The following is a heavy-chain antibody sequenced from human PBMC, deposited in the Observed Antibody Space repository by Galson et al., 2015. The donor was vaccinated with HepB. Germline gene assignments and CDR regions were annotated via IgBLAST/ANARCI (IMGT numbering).Heavy chain of an antibody. CDR3: ARVRGDGYNFEYYFDY. CDR1: GGTFNSYA. J-gene: IGHJ4*02. CDR2: IIPIFGTA. Sequence: SVKVSCKASGGTFNSYAISWVRQAPGQGLEWMGGIIPIFGTANYAQKFQGRVTITADESTSTTYMELSSLRSEDTAVYYCARVRGDGYNFEYYFDYWGQGTLVTVSS. V-gene: IGHV1-69*13. D-gene: IGHD5-24*01.